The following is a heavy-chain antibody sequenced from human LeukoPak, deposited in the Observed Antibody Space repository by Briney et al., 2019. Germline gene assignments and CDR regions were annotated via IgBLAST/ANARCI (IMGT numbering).Heavy chain of an antibody. D-gene: IGHD3-3*01. CDR2: IYWNDDK. Sequence: SGRTLVKPTQALTLTCTFTGFSLWASGAGVGWIGQPAGKALKWLALIYWNDDKRYSPSLKSRLTITKDTSKIHVVLTMTNMDPVDTATSHCAHRGADVLRFLEYYFDYWGQGTLVTVSS. CDR3: AHRGADVLRFLEYYFDY. V-gene: IGHV2-5*01. CDR1: GFSLWASGAG. J-gene: IGHJ4*02.